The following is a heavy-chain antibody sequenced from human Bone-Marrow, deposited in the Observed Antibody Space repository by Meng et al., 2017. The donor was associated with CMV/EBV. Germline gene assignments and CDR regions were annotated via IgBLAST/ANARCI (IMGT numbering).Heavy chain of an antibody. CDR2: ISYDGSNK. V-gene: IGHV3-30-3*01. CDR3: PSERTYRTPYYYYYGMDV. CDR1: GFTFSSYS. D-gene: IGHD4-23*01. Sequence: GESLKISRASSGFTFSSYSMHWVRQAPGKGLEWVAVISYDGSNKYYADSVKGRFTISRDNSKNTLYLQMNSLRAEDTAVYYCPSERTYRTPYYYYYGMDVWGQGTTVTVSS. J-gene: IGHJ6*02.